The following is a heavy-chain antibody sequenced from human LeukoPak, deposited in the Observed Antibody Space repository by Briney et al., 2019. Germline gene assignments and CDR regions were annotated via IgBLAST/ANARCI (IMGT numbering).Heavy chain of an antibody. V-gene: IGHV6-1*01. CDR1: GDSVSSNSAA. CDR2: TYYRTKWYN. Sequence: SQTLSLTPAISGDSVSSNSAAWNWIRQSPSRGLEWRGRTYYRTKWYNDYAVSVQSRITITPDTSKNQFSLQLNSVTPEDTAVYYCARESWDIEGYNWFDPWGQGTLVTVSS. D-gene: IGHD2-15*01. J-gene: IGHJ5*02. CDR3: ARESWDIEGYNWFDP.